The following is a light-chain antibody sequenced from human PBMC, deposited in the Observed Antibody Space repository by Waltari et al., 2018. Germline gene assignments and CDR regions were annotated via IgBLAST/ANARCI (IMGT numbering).Light chain of an antibody. V-gene: IGKV1-5*03. CDR2: NAS. Sequence: DIQMTQSPSTLSASVGDRVTITCRASQSISTLLSWYQQKPGKVPTLLIYNASKLESGVPSRFSGSGSGTEFTLTIRSLQPDDFAGYHCLQYDSDARTFGQGTKVEIK. CDR3: LQYDSDART. CDR1: QSISTL. J-gene: IGKJ1*01.